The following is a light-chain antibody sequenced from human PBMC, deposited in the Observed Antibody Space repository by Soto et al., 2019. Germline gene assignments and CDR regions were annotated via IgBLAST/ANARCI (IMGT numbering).Light chain of an antibody. CDR2: GNN. V-gene: IGLV1-40*01. J-gene: IGLJ2*01. Sequence: QSVLTQPPSVSGAPGQRVTISCTGSSSNIGAGYDVHWYQQLPGTAPKLLIYGNNNRPSGVPDRFSGSKSGTSASLAITGLQAEDEADYYCQSYDSSVLKVVFGGGTKLTVL. CDR1: SSNIGAGYD. CDR3: QSYDSSVLKVV.